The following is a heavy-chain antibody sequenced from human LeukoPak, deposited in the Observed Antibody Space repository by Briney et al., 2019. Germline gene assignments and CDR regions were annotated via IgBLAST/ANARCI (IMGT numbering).Heavy chain of an antibody. D-gene: IGHD4-11*01. V-gene: IGHV3-23*01. Sequence: GGSLRLSCAASGFTFSSYAMSWVRQAPGKGLEWVSAISGSGGSTYYADSVRGRFTISRDNSKNMLYLQMNSLRAEDTAVYYCAKPDYSNRHYYYGMDVWGQGTTVTVSS. J-gene: IGHJ6*02. CDR3: AKPDYSNRHYYYGMDV. CDR1: GFTFSSYA. CDR2: ISGSGGST.